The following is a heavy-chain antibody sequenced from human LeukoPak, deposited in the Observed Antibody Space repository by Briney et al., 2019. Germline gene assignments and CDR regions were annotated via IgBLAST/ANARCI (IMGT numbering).Heavy chain of an antibody. J-gene: IGHJ4*02. Sequence: GKSLRLSCAASGFIFSSHSMNWVRQAPGKGLEWLSYISGSSTSGSSSFIYYADSVKGRFTISRDNAKNSLYLQMKGLRVEDTAVYYCARDWAMIDWGQGILVTVSS. CDR3: ARDWAMID. CDR1: GFIFSSHS. V-gene: IGHV3-48*01. D-gene: IGHD5-12*01. CDR2: ISGSSTSGSSSFI.